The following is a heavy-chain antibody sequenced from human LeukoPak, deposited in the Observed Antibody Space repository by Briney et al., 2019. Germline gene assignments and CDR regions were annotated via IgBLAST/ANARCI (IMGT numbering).Heavy chain of an antibody. CDR2: ISAYNGNT. D-gene: IGHD1-26*01. V-gene: IGHV1-18*01. CDR1: GYTFTSYG. J-gene: IGHJ4*02. CDR3: ARGALYSVSYKSYFDY. Sequence: GASVKVSCKASGYTFTSYGISWVRQAPGQGLEWMGWISAYNGNTNYAQKLQGRVTMTTDTSTSTAYMELSSLRSEDTAVYYCARGALYSVSYKSYFDYWGQGTLVSVSS.